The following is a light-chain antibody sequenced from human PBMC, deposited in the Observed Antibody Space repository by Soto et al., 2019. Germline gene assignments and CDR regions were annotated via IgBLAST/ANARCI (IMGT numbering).Light chain of an antibody. CDR2: KAS. Sequence: DIQMTQSPSTLSASVGDRVTITCRASQSISSWLAWYQQKPGKVPKVLIYKASSLESGVPSRFSGSGAGTECTLTISSLQPDDSATYYCQHYNGYPRTFGQGTKVEVK. CDR3: QHYNGYPRT. V-gene: IGKV1-5*03. CDR1: QSISSW. J-gene: IGKJ1*01.